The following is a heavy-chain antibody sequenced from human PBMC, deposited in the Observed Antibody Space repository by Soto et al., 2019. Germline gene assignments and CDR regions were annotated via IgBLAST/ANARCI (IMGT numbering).Heavy chain of an antibody. CDR1: GFTLSSYA. Sequence: GGSLRLSSAASGFTLSSYAMHWVRQAPGKGLEWVAVISYDGSNKYYADSVKGRFTISRDNSKNTLYLQMNDLRAEDTAIYFSARDPRNKGLDPWGPGTLVTVSS. J-gene: IGHJ5*02. D-gene: IGHD4-4*01. CDR2: ISYDGSNK. CDR3: ARDPRNKGLDP. V-gene: IGHV3-30*04.